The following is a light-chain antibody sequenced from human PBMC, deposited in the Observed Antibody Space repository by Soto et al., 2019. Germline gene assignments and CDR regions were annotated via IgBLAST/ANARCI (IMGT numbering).Light chain of an antibody. CDR1: QSVSTN. J-gene: IGKJ5*01. V-gene: IGKV3-15*01. CDR3: HQYNNWRT. Sequence: EVVLTQSPATLSVSPGARAPLSCRASQSVSTNLAWYQQRPGQAPRLLIYGASARATGIPDRFSGSGAGTEFTLTISSLQSEDFAVYYCHQYNNWRTFGQGTRLEI. CDR2: GAS.